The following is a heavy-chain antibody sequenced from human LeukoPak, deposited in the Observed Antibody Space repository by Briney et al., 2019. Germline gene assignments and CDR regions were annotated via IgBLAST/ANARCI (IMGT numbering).Heavy chain of an antibody. CDR2: IRYDGSNK. Sequence: PGGSLRLSCAASGFTFSSYGMHWVRQAPGKGLEWVAFIRYDGSNKYYADSVKGRFTISRDNSKNTLYLQMNSLRAEDTAVYYCAGSLYDSSGYYLRGPFGYWGQGTLVTVSS. D-gene: IGHD3-22*01. CDR3: AGSLYDSSGYYLRGPFGY. CDR1: GFTFSSYG. J-gene: IGHJ4*02. V-gene: IGHV3-30*02.